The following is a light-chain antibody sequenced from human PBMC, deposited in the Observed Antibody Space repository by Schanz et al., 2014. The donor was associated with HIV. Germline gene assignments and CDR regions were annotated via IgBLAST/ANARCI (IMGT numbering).Light chain of an antibody. CDR2: DVN. CDR1: SSDVGGYNY. Sequence: QSALTQPRSVSGSPGQSVAISCTGTSSDVGGYNYVSWYQQHPGKAPKLMIYDVNKRPSGVPDRFSGSKSGNTASLTISGLQTEDEADYYCSSFRDTNTVVFGGGTKLTVL. V-gene: IGLV2-11*01. J-gene: IGLJ3*02. CDR3: SSFRDTNTVV.